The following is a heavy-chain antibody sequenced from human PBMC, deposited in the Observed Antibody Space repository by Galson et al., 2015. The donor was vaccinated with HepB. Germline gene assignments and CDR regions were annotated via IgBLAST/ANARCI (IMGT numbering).Heavy chain of an antibody. CDR3: ARGTPPVVVYYYYYYMDV. CDR1: GYTFTGYY. J-gene: IGHJ6*03. V-gene: IGHV1-2*06. CDR2: INPNSGGT. Sequence: SVKVSCKASGYTFTGYYMHWVRQAPGQGLEWMGRINPNSGGTNYAQKFQGRVTMTRDTSINTAYMELSRLRSDDTAVYYCARGTPPVVVYYYYYYMDVWGKGTTVTVSS. D-gene: IGHD2-15*01.